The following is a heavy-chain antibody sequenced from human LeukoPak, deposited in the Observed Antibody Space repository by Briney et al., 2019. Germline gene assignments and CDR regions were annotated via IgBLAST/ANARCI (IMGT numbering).Heavy chain of an antibody. CDR2: INPSSGST. V-gene: IGHV1-46*01. CDR1: GYTFTSYY. D-gene: IGHD3-3*01. Sequence: GASVKVSCKASGYTFTSYYMHWVRQAPGQGLEWMGIINPSSGSTTYAQKFQGRVTMTRDTSTSTVYMELSSLRSEDTAVYYCARSNYDFWSGYSSDAFDIWGQGTMVTVSS. CDR3: ARSNYDFWSGYSSDAFDI. J-gene: IGHJ3*02.